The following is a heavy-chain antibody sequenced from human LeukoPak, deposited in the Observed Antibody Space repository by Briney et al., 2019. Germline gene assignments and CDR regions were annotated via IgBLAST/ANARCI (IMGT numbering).Heavy chain of an antibody. CDR2: ITSSSSYI. CDR1: GFTFSSYS. V-gene: IGHV3-21*01. D-gene: IGHD1-26*01. CDR3: ARDVLPYSGNYSATLGAGAFDI. J-gene: IGHJ3*02. Sequence: GGSLRLSCVASGFTFSSYSMNWVRQAPGKGLGWVSSITSSSSYIYYADSVRGRFTISRDNAKNSLYLQMNSLRAEDTAVYYCARDVLPYSGNYSATLGAGAFDIWGQGTMVTVSS.